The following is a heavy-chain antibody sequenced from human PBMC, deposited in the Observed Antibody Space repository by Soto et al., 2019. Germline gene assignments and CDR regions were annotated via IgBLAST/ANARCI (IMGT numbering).Heavy chain of an antibody. V-gene: IGHV4-34*01. D-gene: IGHD4-17*01. CDR1: GGSLSDYY. Sequence: SXTLSLTFAAYGGSLSDYYWSWVRQSPVKGLEWIGEINHSGSTNYNPSLKSRVIISVDTSKNQFSLKLSSVTVADTAVYYCARGDYGGNSDDYWGRGTLVTVSS. CDR2: INHSGST. CDR3: ARGDYGGNSDDY. J-gene: IGHJ4*02.